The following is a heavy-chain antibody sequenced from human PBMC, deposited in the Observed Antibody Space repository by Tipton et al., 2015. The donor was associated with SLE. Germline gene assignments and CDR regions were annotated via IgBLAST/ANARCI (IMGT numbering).Heavy chain of an antibody. D-gene: IGHD1-14*01. CDR1: GFTFSSFQ. CDR3: ARDGHHHYSFDV. V-gene: IGHV3-48*03. J-gene: IGHJ6*02. Sequence: VQLVQSGGGLVQPGGSLRLSCAASGFTFSSFQMNWVRQAPGRGLEWISYISFSGSDIYYADSVKGRFTISRDNTKNSLYLQMNSLRAEDTAVYYCARDGHHHYSFDVWGQGTTVTVSS. CDR2: ISFSGSDI.